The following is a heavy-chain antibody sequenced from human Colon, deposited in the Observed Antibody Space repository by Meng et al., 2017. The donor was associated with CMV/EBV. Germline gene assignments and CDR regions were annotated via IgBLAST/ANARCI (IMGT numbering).Heavy chain of an antibody. CDR1: GYTFHSYG. J-gene: IGHJ1*01. CDR2: ISADTGDT. V-gene: IGHV1-18*01. Sequence: QVQPLQVGTEVKKPGASVKVSCKASGYTFHSYGISWVRQAPGQGLEWMGWISADTGDTYYAQKFQGRVTMTTDTSTSTAYMELRSLRSDDTAVYYCVRESQSGSYIYLQHWGQGTLVTVSS. CDR3: VRESQSGSYIYLQH. D-gene: IGHD1-26*01.